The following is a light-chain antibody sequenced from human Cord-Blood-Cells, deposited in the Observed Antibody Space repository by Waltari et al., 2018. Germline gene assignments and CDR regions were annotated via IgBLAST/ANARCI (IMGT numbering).Light chain of an antibody. CDR2: AAS. CDR1: QSISSY. J-gene: IGKJ4*02. Sequence: DIQMTQSPSSLSASVGDRFTITCRASQSISSYLNWYQQKPGKAPKLLIYAASSLQSGVPSRFSGSGSGTDFTLTISSLQPEDFATYYCQQSYSTLRTFGRGTKVEIK. CDR3: QQSYSTLRT. V-gene: IGKV1-39*01.